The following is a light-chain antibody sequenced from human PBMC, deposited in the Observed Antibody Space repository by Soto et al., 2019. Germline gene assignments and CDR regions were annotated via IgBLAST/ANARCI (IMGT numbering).Light chain of an antibody. CDR1: QSVSSSY. V-gene: IGKV3-20*01. J-gene: IGKJ4*01. CDR3: HQYDNSPLT. Sequence: EIVLTQSPGTLSLSPGERATLSCRASQSVSSSYLAWYQQKTGQAPRLLIYGASSRATGIPYRFRGSGSGTYFTLTLSRLEPADFAVYYCHQYDNSPLTFGGGTKVEIK. CDR2: GAS.